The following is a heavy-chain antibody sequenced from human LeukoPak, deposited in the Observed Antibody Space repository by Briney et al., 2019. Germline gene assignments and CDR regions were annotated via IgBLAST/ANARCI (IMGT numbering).Heavy chain of an antibody. Sequence: GASVKVSCKASGYTFTSYDINWVRQATGQGLEWMGWMNPNSGNTGYAQKFQGRVTITRNTSISTAYMELSSLRSEDTAVYYCASHYCSSTSCYSYAFDIWGQGTMVTVSS. CDR2: MNPNSGNT. CDR3: ASHYCSSTSCYSYAFDI. V-gene: IGHV1-8*03. D-gene: IGHD2-2*01. J-gene: IGHJ3*02. CDR1: GYTFTSYD.